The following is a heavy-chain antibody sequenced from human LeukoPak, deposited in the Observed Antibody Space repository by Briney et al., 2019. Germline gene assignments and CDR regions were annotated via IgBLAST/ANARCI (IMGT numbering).Heavy chain of an antibody. CDR3: ARYRGAYYSDF. Sequence: GGSLRLSCAASGFTFSSYIMNWVRQAPGKGLEWVSYISSSSSTIYYADSVKGRFTISRDNAKNTLYLQMNSLRAEDTAVYYCARYRGAYYSDFWGQGTLVTVSS. CDR1: GFTFSSYI. J-gene: IGHJ4*02. D-gene: IGHD3-22*01. V-gene: IGHV3-48*04. CDR2: ISSSSSTI.